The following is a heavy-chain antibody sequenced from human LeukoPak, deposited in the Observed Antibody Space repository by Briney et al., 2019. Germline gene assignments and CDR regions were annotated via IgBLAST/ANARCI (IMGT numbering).Heavy chain of an antibody. CDR3: AREDGSPYYYYGMDV. Sequence: ASVKVSCKASGYTFTSYYMHWVRQAPGQGLEWMGIINPSGGSTSYAQKFQGRVTMTRDTSTSTVYMELSSLRSEDTAVYYCAREDGSPYYYYGMDVWGQGTTVTVSS. V-gene: IGHV1-46*01. CDR2: INPSGGST. J-gene: IGHJ6*02. CDR1: GYTFTSYY.